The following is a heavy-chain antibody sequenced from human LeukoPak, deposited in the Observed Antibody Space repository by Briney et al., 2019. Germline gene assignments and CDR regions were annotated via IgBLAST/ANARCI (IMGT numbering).Heavy chain of an antibody. Sequence: GRSLRLSCAASGFTFSSYGMHWVRQAPGKGLEGGAVIWYDGSNKYYADSVKGRFTISRDNSKNTLYLQMNSLRAEDTAVYYCARGLTGPADNWNGALIDYWGQGTLVTVSS. CDR1: GFTFSSYG. CDR2: IWYDGSNK. CDR3: ARGLTGPADNWNGALIDY. V-gene: IGHV3-33*01. D-gene: IGHD1-20*01. J-gene: IGHJ4*02.